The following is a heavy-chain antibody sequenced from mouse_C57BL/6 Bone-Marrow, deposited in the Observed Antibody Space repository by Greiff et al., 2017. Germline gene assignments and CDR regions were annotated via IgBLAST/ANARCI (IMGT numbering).Heavy chain of an antibody. Sequence: VQLQESGAELARPGASVKLSCKASGYTFTSYGISWVKQRTGQGLEWIGEIYPRSGNTYYNEKFKGKATLTADKSSSTAYMELRSLTSEDSAVYFCARRGLRQFSYAMDYWGQGTSVTVSS. CDR2: IYPRSGNT. D-gene: IGHD2-4*01. V-gene: IGHV1-81*01. CDR1: GYTFTSYG. J-gene: IGHJ4*01. CDR3: ARRGLRQFSYAMDY.